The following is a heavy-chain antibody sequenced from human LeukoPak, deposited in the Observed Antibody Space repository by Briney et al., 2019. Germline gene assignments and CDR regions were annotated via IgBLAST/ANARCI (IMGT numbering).Heavy chain of an antibody. D-gene: IGHD5-24*01. J-gene: IGHJ4*02. CDR2: ISYSGTT. CDR1: GGSIRSSNNY. CDR3: ARHGYNPFDFDS. V-gene: IGHV4-39*01. Sequence: SETLSLTCTVSGGSIRSSNNYWGWVRQPPGEGLEWVASISYSGTTYYNPSLKTRVTISVDTAKTQFSLKLSSVTAADTAVYYCARHGYNPFDFDSWGQGTLVTVSS.